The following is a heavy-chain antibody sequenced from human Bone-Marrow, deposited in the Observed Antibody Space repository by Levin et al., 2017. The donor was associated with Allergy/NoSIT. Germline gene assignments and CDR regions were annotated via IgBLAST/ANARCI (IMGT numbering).Heavy chain of an antibody. Sequence: SQTLSLTCAVYGESFSGYYWTWIRQPPGKGLEWIGEINHSGTTNYNPSLKSRVTISVDTSKNQFSLKLNSVTAADTAVYYCAREDKDREGLSYWSQGTLVTVSS. CDR2: INHSGTT. CDR1: GESFSGYY. CDR3: AREDKDREGLSY. J-gene: IGHJ4*02. V-gene: IGHV4-34*01.